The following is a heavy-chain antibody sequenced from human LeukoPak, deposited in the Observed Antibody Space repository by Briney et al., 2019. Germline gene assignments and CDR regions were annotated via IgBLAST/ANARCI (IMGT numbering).Heavy chain of an antibody. CDR3: ARDSYDYRGTYFYYYYMDV. J-gene: IGHJ6*03. D-gene: IGHD4-11*01. V-gene: IGHV3-7*01. CDR1: GFTFSSYA. CDR2: IKQDGSET. Sequence: GGSLRLSCAASGFTFSSYAMSWVRQAPGKGLEWVANIKQDGSETYYVDSVKGRFTISRDNAKKSLHLQMNSLRAEDTAVYYCARDSYDYRGTYFYYYYMDVWGKGTTVTVSS.